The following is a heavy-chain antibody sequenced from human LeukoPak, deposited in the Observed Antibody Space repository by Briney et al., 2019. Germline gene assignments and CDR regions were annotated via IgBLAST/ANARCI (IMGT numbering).Heavy chain of an antibody. CDR1: GGSISSYY. CDR2: IYYSVST. D-gene: IGHD3-22*01. CDR3: ARYRGYYPVSKARNWFDP. Sequence: SETLSLTCTVSGGSISSYYWSWIRQPPGKGLEWIGYIYYSVSTDYNPSLKSRVTISVDTSKNQFSLKLSSVTAADTAVYYCARYRGYYPVSKARNWFDPWGQGTLVTVSS. J-gene: IGHJ5*02. V-gene: IGHV4-59*01.